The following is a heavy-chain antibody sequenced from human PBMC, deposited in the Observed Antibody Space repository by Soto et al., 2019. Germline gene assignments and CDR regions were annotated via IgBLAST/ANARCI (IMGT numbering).Heavy chain of an antibody. D-gene: IGHD5-18*01. CDR1: GGSFSGYY. CDR3: ARATNSYGFGPGAFDI. Sequence: SETLSLTYAVYGGSFSGYYGSWIRQPPGKGLEWIGYIYYSGSTNYNPSLKSRATISVDTSKNQFSLKLSSVTAADTAVYYCARATNSYGFGPGAFDIWGQGTMVTVSS. J-gene: IGHJ3*02. CDR2: IYYSGST. V-gene: IGHV4-59*01.